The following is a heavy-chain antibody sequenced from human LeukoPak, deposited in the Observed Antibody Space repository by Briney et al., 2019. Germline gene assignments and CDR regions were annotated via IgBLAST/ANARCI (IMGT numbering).Heavy chain of an antibody. CDR1: GGSFSGYY. CDR3: ARVGSSSWNWFDP. J-gene: IGHJ5*02. V-gene: IGHV4-34*01. CDR2: INHSGST. Sequence: SETLSLTCAVYGGSFSGYYWSWIRQPPGKGLEWIGEINHSGSTNYNPSLKSRVTISVDTSKNQFSLKLSSVTAADTAVYYCARVGSSSWNWFDPWGQGTLVTVSS. D-gene: IGHD6-13*01.